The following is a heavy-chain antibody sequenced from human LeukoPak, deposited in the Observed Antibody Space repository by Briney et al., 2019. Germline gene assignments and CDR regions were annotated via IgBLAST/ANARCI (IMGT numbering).Heavy chain of an antibody. CDR3: ARQGDYIGY. J-gene: IGHJ4*02. V-gene: IGHV4-59*08. Sequence: KPSETLSLTCTVSGGSISSYYWRWIRQPPGKGLEWIGYIYYSGSTNYNPSLKSRVTISVDTSKNQFSLKLSSVTAADTAVYYCARQGDYIGYWGQGTLVTVSS. CDR2: IYYSGST. CDR1: GGSISSYY.